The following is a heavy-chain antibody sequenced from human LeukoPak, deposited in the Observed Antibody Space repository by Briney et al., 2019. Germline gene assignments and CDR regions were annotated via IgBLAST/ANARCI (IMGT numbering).Heavy chain of an antibody. D-gene: IGHD2-2*01. CDR2: IYYSGST. V-gene: IGHV4-30-4*01. J-gene: IGHJ5*02. Sequence: SETLSLTCTVSGGSISSGDYYWSWIHQPPGKGLEWIGYIYYSGSTYYNPSLKSRVTISVDTSKNQFSLKLSSVTAADTAVYYCTQYQLLHWFDPWGQGTLVTVSS. CDR3: TQYQLLHWFDP. CDR1: GGSISSGDYY.